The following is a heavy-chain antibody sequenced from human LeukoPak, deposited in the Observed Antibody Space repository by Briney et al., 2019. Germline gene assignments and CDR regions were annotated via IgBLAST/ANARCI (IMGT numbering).Heavy chain of an antibody. CDR1: GYTFTSYD. J-gene: IGHJ4*02. CDR2: MNPNSGNT. Sequence: ASVKVSSKASGYTFTSYDINWVRQATGQGLEWMGWMNPNSGNTGYAQKFQGRVTMTRNTSISTAYMELSSLRSEDTAVYYCARAPGSSGYYSFDYWGQGTLVTVSS. D-gene: IGHD3-22*01. CDR3: ARAPGSSGYYSFDY. V-gene: IGHV1-8*01.